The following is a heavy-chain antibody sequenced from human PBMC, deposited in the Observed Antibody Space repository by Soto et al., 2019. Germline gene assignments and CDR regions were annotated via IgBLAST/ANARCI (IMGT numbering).Heavy chain of an antibody. CDR1: GFTFDDYA. CDR2: ISWNSGSI. CDR3: AKDRGLVLFFSFDY. Sequence: EEQLVESGGGLVQPGRSLRLSCAASGFTFDDYAMHWVRQAPGKGLEWVSGISWNSGSIGYADSVKGRFTISRDNAKNSLYLKMNSLRAEDTALYYCAKDRGLVLFFSFDYWGREPLVTFSP. D-gene: IGHD6-19*01. V-gene: IGHV3-9*01. J-gene: IGHJ4*02.